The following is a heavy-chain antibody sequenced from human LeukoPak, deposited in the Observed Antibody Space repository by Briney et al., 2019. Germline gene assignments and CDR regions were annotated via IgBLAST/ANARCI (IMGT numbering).Heavy chain of an antibody. CDR3: ARGASRSFDY. V-gene: IGHV1-8*03. CDR1: GYTFTTYD. Sequence: ASVKVSCKASGYTFTTYDINWVRQATGQGLEWMGRMNPNSGNTGYAQKFRGRLIITRDTSISTAYMELSSLRSEDTAVYYCARGASRSFDYWGQGTLVTVSS. J-gene: IGHJ4*02. CDR2: MNPNSGNT. D-gene: IGHD6-6*01.